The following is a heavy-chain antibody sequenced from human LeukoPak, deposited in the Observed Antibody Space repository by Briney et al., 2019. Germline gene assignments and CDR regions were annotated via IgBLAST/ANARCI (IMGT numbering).Heavy chain of an antibody. D-gene: IGHD3-22*01. CDR2: INPNSGGT. Sequence: ASVKVSCKASGYTFTGYFMHWARQAPGQGLEWMGWINPNSGGTNYAQKFQGRVTMTRDTSISTAYIELSRLRSDDTAVYYCARDEGYDSSGYPFDYWGQGTLVTVSS. V-gene: IGHV1-2*02. J-gene: IGHJ4*02. CDR1: GYTFTGYF. CDR3: ARDEGYDSSGYPFDY.